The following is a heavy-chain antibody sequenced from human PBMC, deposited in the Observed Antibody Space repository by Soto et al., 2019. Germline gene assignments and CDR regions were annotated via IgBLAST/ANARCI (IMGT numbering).Heavy chain of an antibody. J-gene: IGHJ4*02. CDR2: IRSKGYGETI. V-gene: IGHV3-49*03. Sequence: GGSLRLSCTASGFTFGDYAMSWFRQAAGKGLEWVGFIRSKGYGETIEYAASVKGRFTISRDDSKSTAYLQMNSLKTEDTAVYYCTRVLSYYDSSGYLSFFDYWGQGT. D-gene: IGHD3-22*01. CDR1: GFTFGDYA. CDR3: TRVLSYYDSSGYLSFFDY.